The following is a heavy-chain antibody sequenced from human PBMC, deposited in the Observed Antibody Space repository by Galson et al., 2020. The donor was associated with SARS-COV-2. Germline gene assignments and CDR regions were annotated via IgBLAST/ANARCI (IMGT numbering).Heavy chain of an antibody. CDR1: GFTFSSHA. CDR3: AKKTLDFSSSFYDF. D-gene: IGHD3-22*01. J-gene: IGHJ4*02. V-gene: IGHV3-30*01. CDR2: ISYDGSNK. Sequence: GESLKISCAASGFTFSSHAMHWVRQAPGKGLEWVAIISYDGSNKYNADLEKGRFTISRDNSQNTLYLQMNSLRAEDTAVYYCAKKTLDFSSSFYDFWGQGTLVTVSS.